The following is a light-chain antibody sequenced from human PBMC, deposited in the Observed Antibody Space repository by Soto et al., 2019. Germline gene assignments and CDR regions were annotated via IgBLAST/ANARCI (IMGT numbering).Light chain of an antibody. J-gene: IGKJ1*01. V-gene: IGKV3-20*01. Sequence: EIVLTQSPGTLSLSPGETATLSCRASQSINNNFLAWYQQRPGQAPRLLIFRVSSRASGIPDKFRGSGSGTDFTLTITRLEPEDFALYYCQQYTNLPRTFGQGTKVKIK. CDR1: QSINNNF. CDR3: QQYTNLPRT. CDR2: RVS.